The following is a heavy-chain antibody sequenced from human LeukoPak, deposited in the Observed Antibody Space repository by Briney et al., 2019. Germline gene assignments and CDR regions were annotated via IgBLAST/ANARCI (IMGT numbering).Heavy chain of an antibody. Sequence: GGSLRLSCAASGFTFSSYEMNWVCQAPGKGLEWVSYISSSGSTIYYADSVKGRFTISRDNAKNSLYLQMNSLRAEDTAVYYCARGPPRPVWGSYRYLDYWGQGTLVTVSS. CDR2: ISSSGSTI. D-gene: IGHD3-16*02. CDR3: ARGPPRPVWGSYRYLDY. CDR1: GFTFSSYE. J-gene: IGHJ4*02. V-gene: IGHV3-48*03.